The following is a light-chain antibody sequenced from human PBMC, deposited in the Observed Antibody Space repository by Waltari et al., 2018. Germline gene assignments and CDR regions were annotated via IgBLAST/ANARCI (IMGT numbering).Light chain of an antibody. CDR2: GNT. CDR3: QSYDSSLSGSV. V-gene: IGLV1-40*01. J-gene: IGLJ7*01. CDR1: SSNIGAGYD. Sequence: QSVLTQPPSVSGAPGQRVTISCTGSSSNIGAGYDVHWSQQFPGAAPKLLIYGNTNRPSGVPDRFSGSKSGTSASLAITGLQAEDEADYYCQSYDSSLSGSVFGGGTQLTVL.